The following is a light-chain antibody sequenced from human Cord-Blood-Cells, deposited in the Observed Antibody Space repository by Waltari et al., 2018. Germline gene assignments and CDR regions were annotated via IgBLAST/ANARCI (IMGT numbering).Light chain of an antibody. Sequence: DIQMTPSPSSLSASVGDRVTITCRASQSISSYLNWYQQKPGKAHKLLIYAASSLQSGVPSRFSGSGSGTDFTLTISSLQPEDFATYYCQQSYSTPLTFGPGTKVDIK. CDR2: AAS. V-gene: IGKV1-39*01. CDR3: QQSYSTPLT. J-gene: IGKJ3*01. CDR1: QSISSY.